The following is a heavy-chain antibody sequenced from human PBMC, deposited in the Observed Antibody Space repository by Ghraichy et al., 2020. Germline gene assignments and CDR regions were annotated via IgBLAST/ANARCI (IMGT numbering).Heavy chain of an antibody. Sequence: GGSLRLSCAASGFTFSSYSMNWVRQAPGKGLEWVSYISSSSSTIYYADSVKGRFTISRDNAKNSLYLQMNSLRDEDTAVYYCARDEYIGGIAAAGHLEDFDYWGQGTLVTVSS. J-gene: IGHJ4*02. CDR1: GFTFSSYS. V-gene: IGHV3-48*02. CDR3: ARDEYIGGIAAAGHLEDFDY. CDR2: ISSSSSTI. D-gene: IGHD6-13*01.